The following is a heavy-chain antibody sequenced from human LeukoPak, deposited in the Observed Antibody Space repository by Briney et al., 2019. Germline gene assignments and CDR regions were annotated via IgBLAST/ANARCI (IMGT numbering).Heavy chain of an antibody. D-gene: IGHD1-26*01. Sequence: GSVKFSCKASGYTFTSYDINWVRQATGQGLEWMGWMNPNSGNTGYGQKFQGRVTMTRNTSISTAYMELSSLRSEDTAVYYCARGPGRELLWRWGQGTLVTVSS. J-gene: IGHJ4*02. CDR2: MNPNSGNT. CDR1: GYTFTSYD. CDR3: ARGPGRELLWR. V-gene: IGHV1-8*01.